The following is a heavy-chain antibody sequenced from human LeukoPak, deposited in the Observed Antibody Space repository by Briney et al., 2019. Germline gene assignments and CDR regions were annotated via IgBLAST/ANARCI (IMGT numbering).Heavy chain of an antibody. CDR2: ISSSSSYI. Sequence: GGSLRLSCAASGFTFSSYSMNWVRQAPGKGLEWVSSISSSSSYIYYADSVKGRFTISRDNAKNSLYLQMNSLRAEDTAVYYCARGPYGSGSVGYYYYYMDVWGKGTTVTVSS. CDR3: ARGPYGSGSVGYYYYYMDV. D-gene: IGHD3-10*01. V-gene: IGHV3-21*01. CDR1: GFTFSSYS. J-gene: IGHJ6*03.